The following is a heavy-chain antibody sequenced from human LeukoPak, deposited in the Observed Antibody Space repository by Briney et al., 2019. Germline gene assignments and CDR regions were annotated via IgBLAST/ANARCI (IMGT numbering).Heavy chain of an antibody. D-gene: IGHD3-9*01. Sequence: PSETLSLTCTVSGGSISSHYWSWIRQPPGKGLEWIGYIYYGGSTNYNPSLKSRVTISVDTSKNQFSLKLSSVTAADTAVYYCARGVRYFDWSPFDYWGQGTLVTVSS. CDR2: IYYGGST. CDR1: GGSISSHY. J-gene: IGHJ4*02. V-gene: IGHV4-59*11. CDR3: ARGVRYFDWSPFDY.